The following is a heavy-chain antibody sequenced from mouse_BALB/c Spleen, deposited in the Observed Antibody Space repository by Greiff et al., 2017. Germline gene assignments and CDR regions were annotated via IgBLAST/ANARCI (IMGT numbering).Heavy chain of an antibody. V-gene: IGHV5-6-2*01. Sequence: EVKVVESGGGLVKLGGSLKLSCAASGFTFSSYYMSWVRQTPEKRLELVAAINSNGGSTYYPDTVKGRFTISRDNAKNTLYLQMSSLKSEDTALYYCARQGGNYRYWYFDVWGAGTTVTVSS. CDR1: GFTFSSYY. CDR3: ARQGGNYRYWYFDV. D-gene: IGHD2-1*01. CDR2: INSNGGST. J-gene: IGHJ1*01.